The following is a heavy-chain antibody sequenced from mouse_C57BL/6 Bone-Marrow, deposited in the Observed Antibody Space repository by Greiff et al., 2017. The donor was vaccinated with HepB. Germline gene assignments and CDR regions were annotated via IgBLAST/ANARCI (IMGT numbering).Heavy chain of an antibody. CDR3: AREGGSWFAY. Sequence: QVQLKESGAELARPGASVKLSCKASGYTFTSYGISWVKQRTGQGLEWIGEIYPRSGNTYYNEKFKGKATLTADKSSSTAYMALRSLTSEDSAVYFCAREGGSWFAYWGQGTLVTVSA. CDR1: GYTFTSYG. V-gene: IGHV1-81*01. CDR2: IYPRSGNT. J-gene: IGHJ3*01.